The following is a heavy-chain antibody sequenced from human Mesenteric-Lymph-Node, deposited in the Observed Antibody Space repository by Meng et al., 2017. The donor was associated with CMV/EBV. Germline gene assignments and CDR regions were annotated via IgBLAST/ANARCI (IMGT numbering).Heavy chain of an antibody. D-gene: IGHD1-1*01. CDR1: GYSISSGYY. Sequence: GSLRLSCTVSGYSISSGYYWGWIRQPPGKGLEWIGSIYHIGSTYYNPSLKSRVTVSVDTSKNQFSLKLSSVTAADTAVYYCARDPNWNDRYYFDYWGQGTLVTVSS. V-gene: IGHV4-38-2*02. J-gene: IGHJ4*02. CDR2: IYHIGST. CDR3: ARDPNWNDRYYFDY.